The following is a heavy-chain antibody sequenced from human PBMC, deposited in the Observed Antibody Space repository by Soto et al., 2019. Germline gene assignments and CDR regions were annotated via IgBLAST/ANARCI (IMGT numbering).Heavy chain of an antibody. Sequence: PGGSLRLSCAASGFTFSSYAMSWVRKAPGKGLEWVSAISGSGGSTYYADSVKGRFTISRDNSKNTLYLQMNSLRAEDTAVYYCATTAKGYSYGGDYWGQGTLVTVSS. CDR1: GFTFSSYA. J-gene: IGHJ4*02. D-gene: IGHD5-18*01. CDR2: ISGSGGST. V-gene: IGHV3-23*01. CDR3: ATTAKGYSYGGDY.